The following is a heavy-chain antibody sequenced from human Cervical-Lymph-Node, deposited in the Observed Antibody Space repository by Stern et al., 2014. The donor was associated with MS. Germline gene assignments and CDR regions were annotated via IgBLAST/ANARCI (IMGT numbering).Heavy chain of an antibody. V-gene: IGHV3-7*01. D-gene: IGHD3-16*01. J-gene: IGHJ5*02. CDR1: GFTFSSYG. CDR2: INEDGSEK. CDR3: VRWGRNVWFDP. Sequence: EDQLVESGGGVVQPGRSLRLSCAASGFTFSSYGMHWVRQAPGKGLEWVATINEDGSEKNYVDSLKGRLTISRDNAKNSLYLQMNSLRAEDTAVYYCVRWGRNVWFDPWGQGTLVTVSS.